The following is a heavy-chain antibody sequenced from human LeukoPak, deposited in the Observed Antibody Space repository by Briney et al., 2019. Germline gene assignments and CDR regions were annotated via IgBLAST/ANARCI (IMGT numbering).Heavy chain of an antibody. V-gene: IGHV1-69*06. Sequence: AASVKVSCKASGYTFTSYAISWVRQAPGQGLEWMGGIIPIFGTANYAQKFQGRVTITADKSTSTAYMELSSLRSEDTAVYYCAREIYDSSGLFDYWGQGTLVTVSS. J-gene: IGHJ4*02. D-gene: IGHD3-22*01. CDR1: GYTFTSYA. CDR2: IIPIFGTA. CDR3: AREIYDSSGLFDY.